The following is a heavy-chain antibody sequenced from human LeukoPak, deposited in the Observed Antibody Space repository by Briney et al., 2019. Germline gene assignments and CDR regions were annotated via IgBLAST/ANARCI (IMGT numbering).Heavy chain of an antibody. V-gene: IGHV3-7*01. D-gene: IGHD1-1*01. J-gene: IGHJ4*02. Sequence: GGSLRLSCAASGFPFSSYWMSCVRQAPGKGLEWVVNIKQDGSDKYYVDSVKGRFTITRDNAKNSLYLQLNSLRADDTAVYYCARLTGTTGFDYWGQGTLVTVSS. CDR2: IKQDGSDK. CDR3: ARLTGTTGFDY. CDR1: GFPFSSYW.